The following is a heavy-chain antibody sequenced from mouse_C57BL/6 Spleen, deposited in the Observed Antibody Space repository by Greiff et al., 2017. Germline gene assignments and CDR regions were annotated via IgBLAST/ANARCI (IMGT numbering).Heavy chain of an antibody. D-gene: IGHD1-1*01. CDR1: GYTFTSYW. Sequence: QVQLQQPGAELVKPGASVKLSCKASGYTFTSYWMHWVKQRPGQGLEWIGMIHPNSGSTNYNEKFKSKATLTVDKSSSTAYMQLSSLTSEDSAVYYCAREGNYYGSRGYFDVWGTGTTVTVSS. J-gene: IGHJ1*03. CDR2: IHPNSGST. CDR3: AREGNYYGSRGYFDV. V-gene: IGHV1-64*01.